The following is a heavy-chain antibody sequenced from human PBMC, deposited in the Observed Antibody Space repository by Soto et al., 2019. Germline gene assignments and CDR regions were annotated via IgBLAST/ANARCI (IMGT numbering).Heavy chain of an antibody. Sequence: QVQVQQSGAEVKEPGASVRISCKASGYTFISYYMHWVRQAPGQGLEWMGIIDPSGARTTYAQRFRGRDTITADESTSKAEMEVTSLRSEDTAVYYCARDLVTSTVISNGYFDNWGQGTLITVSS. CDR2: IDPSGART. J-gene: IGHJ4*02. CDR1: GYTFISYY. D-gene: IGHD4-17*01. CDR3: ARDLVTSTVISNGYFDN. V-gene: IGHV1-46*01.